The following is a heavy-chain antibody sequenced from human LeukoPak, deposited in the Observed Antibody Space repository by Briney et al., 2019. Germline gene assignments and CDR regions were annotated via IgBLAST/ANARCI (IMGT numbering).Heavy chain of an antibody. Sequence: GGSLRLSCAASGFPFSIYWMSWVRQAPGKGLEWVANIKPDGSESYYVDSVKGRFTISRDNAKNSLYLQMNNLRAEDTAVYYCGVVYWGQGTLVTVSP. J-gene: IGHJ4*02. CDR2: IKPDGSES. CDR3: GVVY. V-gene: IGHV3-7*01. CDR1: GFPFSIYW.